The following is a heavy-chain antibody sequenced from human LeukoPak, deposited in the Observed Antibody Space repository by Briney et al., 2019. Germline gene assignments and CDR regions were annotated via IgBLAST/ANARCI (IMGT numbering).Heavy chain of an antibody. D-gene: IGHD3-22*01. CDR1: GGSISSYY. Sequence: SETLSLTCTVSGGSISSYYWSWIRQPPGKGLEWIGFIFYSGTTNYNPSLKSRVTISVDTSKNQFSLKLSSVTAADTAVYYCARGGSSYYYDSSGYVDYWGQGTLVTVSS. CDR2: IFYSGTT. V-gene: IGHV4-59*01. CDR3: ARGGSSYYYDSSGYVDY. J-gene: IGHJ4*02.